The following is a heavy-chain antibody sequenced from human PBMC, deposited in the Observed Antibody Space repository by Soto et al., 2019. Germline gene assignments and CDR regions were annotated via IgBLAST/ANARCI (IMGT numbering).Heavy chain of an antibody. V-gene: IGHV3-30*03. J-gene: IGHJ4*02. CDR2: ISEDGRSQ. CDR3: SRGCGRGYDMCGS. Sequence: QVQVVESGGGVAQPGRSMRLSCTASGFIFNRYGMHWVRQAPGKGLEWVAGISEDGRSQYYVDSVKGRFTISRDNSKNTHNLEMNGMSGDDTAVYYCSRGCGRGYDMCGSWGQGTLVTVSS. D-gene: IGHD5-12*01. CDR1: GFIFNRYG.